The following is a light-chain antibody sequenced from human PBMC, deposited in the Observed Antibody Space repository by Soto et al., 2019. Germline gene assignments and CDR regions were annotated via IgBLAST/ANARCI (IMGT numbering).Light chain of an antibody. CDR1: QSVSSSY. CDR3: QQHGSSPYT. CDR2: GAS. Sequence: EIVLTQSPGTLSLSPGERATLSCRASQSVSSSYLAWYQQKPGQAPTLLIYGASSRATGIPDRFSASGSGTDFTLTISRLEPEDFAVFYCQQHGSSPYTFGQGTKLEIK. V-gene: IGKV3-20*01. J-gene: IGKJ2*01.